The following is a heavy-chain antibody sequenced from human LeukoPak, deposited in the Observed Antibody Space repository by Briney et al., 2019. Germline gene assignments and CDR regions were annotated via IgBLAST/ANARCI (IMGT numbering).Heavy chain of an antibody. Sequence: SETLSLTCTVSGVSISSYYWSWLRQPPGKGLEWIGYIYTSGSTNYNPSLKSRVTISVDTSKNQFSLKLSSVTAADTAVYYCARVYSSGWYVRSNYYYMDVWGKGTTVTVSS. CDR3: ARVYSSGWYVRSNYYYMDV. D-gene: IGHD6-19*01. V-gene: IGHV4-4*09. CDR1: GVSISSYY. J-gene: IGHJ6*03. CDR2: IYTSGST.